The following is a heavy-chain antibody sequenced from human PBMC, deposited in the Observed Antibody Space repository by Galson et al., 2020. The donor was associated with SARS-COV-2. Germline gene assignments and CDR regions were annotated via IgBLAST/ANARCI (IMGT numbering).Heavy chain of an antibody. J-gene: IGHJ4*02. CDR1: SYA. CDR2: ITGSGGSI. D-gene: IGHD3-22*01. V-gene: IGHV3-23*01. CDR3: AKDSGDSSGDFDY. Sequence: SYAMSWIRQAPGKGLEWVSAITGSGGSIFYVDSVKGRFTISRDNSKNTLYLQMNSLRAEDTALYYCAKDSGDSSGDFDYWGQGTLVTVSS.